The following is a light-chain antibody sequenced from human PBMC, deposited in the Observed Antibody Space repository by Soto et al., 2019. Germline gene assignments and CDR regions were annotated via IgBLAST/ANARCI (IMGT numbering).Light chain of an antibody. CDR2: DAS. Sequence: EIVLTQSPATLSVSPGERVTLSCRASQTVTTNLVWYHQKPGQSPRLLIYDASTRATGIPARYSGSGSGTEFNFTIGSLQSEDFAVYYCQQYNKWPRTFGQGTKVDIK. V-gene: IGKV3-15*01. CDR1: QTVTTN. CDR3: QQYNKWPRT. J-gene: IGKJ1*01.